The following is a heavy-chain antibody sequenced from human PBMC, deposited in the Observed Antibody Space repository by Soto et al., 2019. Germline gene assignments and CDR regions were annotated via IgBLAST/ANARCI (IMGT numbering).Heavy chain of an antibody. CDR3: ARGNTMVRGVIRTAGNYYYMDV. J-gene: IGHJ6*03. D-gene: IGHD3-10*01. Sequence: SETLSLTCAVYGGSFSGYYWSWIRQPPGKGLEWIGEINHSGSTNYNPSLKSRVTISVDTSKNQFSLKLSSVTAADTAVYYCARGNTMVRGVIRTAGNYYYMDVWGKGTTVTVSS. V-gene: IGHV4-34*01. CDR2: INHSGST. CDR1: GGSFSGYY.